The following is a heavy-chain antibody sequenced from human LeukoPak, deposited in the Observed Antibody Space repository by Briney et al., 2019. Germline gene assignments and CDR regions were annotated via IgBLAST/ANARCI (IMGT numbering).Heavy chain of an antibody. Sequence: GGSLRLSCAASGFSFSYYGMHWVRQAPGKGLEWVAFIRYDGTNKYYADSVKGRFTISRDNSKNTLYLQMNSLRAEDTAVYYCVKTMVVAATYSLDYWGQGTLVTVSS. J-gene: IGHJ4*02. V-gene: IGHV3-30*02. CDR2: IRYDGTNK. D-gene: IGHD2-15*01. CDR3: VKTMVVAATYSLDY. CDR1: GFSFSYYG.